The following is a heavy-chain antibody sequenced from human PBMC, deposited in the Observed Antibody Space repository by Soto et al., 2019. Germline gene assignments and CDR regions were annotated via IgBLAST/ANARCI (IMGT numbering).Heavy chain of an antibody. Sequence: SLRLSCAASGFTFSSYAMHWVRQAPGKGLEWVAVISYDGSNKYYADSVKCRFTISRDNSKNTLYLQMNSLRAEDTAVYYCARDRSYDILTGYYINYYYGMDVWGQGTTVTVSS. CDR1: GFTFSSYA. CDR2: ISYDGSNK. J-gene: IGHJ6*02. V-gene: IGHV3-30-3*01. D-gene: IGHD3-9*01. CDR3: ARDRSYDILTGYYINYYYGMDV.